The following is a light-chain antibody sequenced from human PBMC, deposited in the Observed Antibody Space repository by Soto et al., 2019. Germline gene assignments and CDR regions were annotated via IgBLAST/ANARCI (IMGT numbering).Light chain of an antibody. CDR2: AAS. V-gene: IGKV1-12*02. CDR3: QQTTSFPFT. CDR1: QGISSW. Sequence: DIQMTQSPSFVSASVGDRVTITCRASQGISSWLAWYQHKPGRAPKLLIHAASSLESGVPSRFSGSGSGTDFSLTIGSLQPEDFATYYCQQTTSFPFTFGGGTKVEIK. J-gene: IGKJ4*01.